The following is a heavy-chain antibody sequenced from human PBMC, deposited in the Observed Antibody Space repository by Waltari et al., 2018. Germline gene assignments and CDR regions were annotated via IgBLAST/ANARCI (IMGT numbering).Heavy chain of an antibody. CDR3: VNHYETRGYGAFDI. D-gene: IGHD3-22*01. CDR1: GGSISSSYW. Sequence: QVQLQESGPGLVKPSEILSLTCAVSGGSISSSYWWSWVRQPPGKGLEWIGEVYHSGPTNYNPSLKSRFTISVDKSKNQFSLKLSSVTAADTAVYFCVNHYETRGYGAFDIWGQGTMVTVSS. J-gene: IGHJ3*02. CDR2: VYHSGPT. V-gene: IGHV4-4*02.